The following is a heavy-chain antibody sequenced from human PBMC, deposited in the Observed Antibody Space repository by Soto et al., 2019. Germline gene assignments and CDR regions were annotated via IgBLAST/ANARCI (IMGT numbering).Heavy chain of an antibody. D-gene: IGHD4-17*01. Sequence: ASVKVSCKASGYTFINYDINWVRQATGQGLEWMGWMNPKSGNTGFAQQFQGRVTMTWDTSITTAYLDLTRLTTNDTATYFCATWVDYGDFEGFDFWGQGTLVTVSS. V-gene: IGHV1-8*01. CDR3: ATWVDYGDFEGFDF. CDR2: MNPKSGNT. CDR1: GYTFINYD. J-gene: IGHJ4*02.